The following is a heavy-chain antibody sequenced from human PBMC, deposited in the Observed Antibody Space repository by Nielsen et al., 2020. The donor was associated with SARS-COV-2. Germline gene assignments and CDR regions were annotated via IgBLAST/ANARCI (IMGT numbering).Heavy chain of an antibody. CDR2: ISYDGNKN. Sequence: GESLKISCAASGFTFSGFGMHWIRQAPGKGLEWMALISYDGNKNYYADSVKGRFTIARENSENTVYLQIDSLRVDDTAVYYCARDGGAGWIQTYGPGYWGQGTLVTVSS. J-gene: IGHJ4*02. V-gene: IGHV3-30*03. CDR3: ARDGGAGWIQTYGPGY. CDR1: GFTFSGFG. D-gene: IGHD5-18*01.